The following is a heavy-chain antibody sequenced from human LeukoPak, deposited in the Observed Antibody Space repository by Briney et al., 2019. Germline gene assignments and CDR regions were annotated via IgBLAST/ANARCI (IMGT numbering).Heavy chain of an antibody. J-gene: IGHJ4*02. CDR3: AKDNRRHYTSGPNPDSLH. D-gene: IGHD6-19*01. V-gene: IGHV3-74*01. Sequence: PGGSLRLSCAASGFTFSSYWMHWVRRAPGKGLVWVSRINSDGSSTTYADSVKGRFTISRDNAKNSLYLQMNSLRVEDTAFYYCAKDNRRHYTSGPNPDSLHWGQGALVTVSS. CDR1: GFTFSSYW. CDR2: INSDGSST.